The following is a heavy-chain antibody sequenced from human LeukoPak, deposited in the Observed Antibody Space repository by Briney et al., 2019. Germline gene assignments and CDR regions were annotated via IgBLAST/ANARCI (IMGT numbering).Heavy chain of an antibody. J-gene: IGHJ5*02. D-gene: IGHD6-13*01. CDR3: ARRMGSSWYPNWFDP. Sequence: SVKVSCKASGYTFTSYGISWVRQAPGQGLEWMGGIIPIFGTANYAQKFQGRVTITTDESTSTAYMELSSLRSEDTAVYYCARRMGSSWYPNWFDPWGQGTLVTVSS. V-gene: IGHV1-69*05. CDR2: IIPIFGTA. CDR1: GYTFTSYG.